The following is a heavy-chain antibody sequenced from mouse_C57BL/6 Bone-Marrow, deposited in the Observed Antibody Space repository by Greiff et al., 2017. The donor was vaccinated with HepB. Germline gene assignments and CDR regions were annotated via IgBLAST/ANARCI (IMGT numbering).Heavy chain of an antibody. CDR1: GYTFTSYW. Sequence: VQLQQPGAELVKPGASVKLSCKASGYTFTSYWMHWVKQRPGQGLEWIGRIHPKSGSTNYNEKFKSKATLTVDKSSSTAYMQLSSLTSEDSAVYYWARYYLYFDYWGQGTTLTVSS. CDR3: ARYYLYFDY. J-gene: IGHJ2*01. V-gene: IGHV1-64*01. D-gene: IGHD5-5*01. CDR2: IHPKSGST.